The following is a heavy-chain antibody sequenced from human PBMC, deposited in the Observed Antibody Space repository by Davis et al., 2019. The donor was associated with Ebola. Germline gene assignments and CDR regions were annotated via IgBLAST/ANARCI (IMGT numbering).Heavy chain of an antibody. CDR3: ARGPYSSGWHFDY. V-gene: IGHV4-34*01. CDR2: INHRGST. D-gene: IGHD6-19*01. J-gene: IGHJ4*02. Sequence: SETLSLTCAVYGGPFSGYYWSWIRQPPGKGLEWIGEINHRGSTSYNPSLKSRVTISVDTSKNQFSLRLSSVTAADTAVYFCARGPYSSGWHFDYWGQGTLVTVSS. CDR1: GGPFSGYY.